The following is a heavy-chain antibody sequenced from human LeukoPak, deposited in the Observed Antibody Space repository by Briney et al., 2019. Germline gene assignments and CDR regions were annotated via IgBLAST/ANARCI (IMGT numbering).Heavy chain of an antibody. Sequence: AESLKISCKAYGYSFTTYWIGWVRHMPGKGLEWMGIISPGGSETRYSPTFQAQVTIRADNSIGTAYIQWSSLKARDTAMDYCARHLNSGSNLGDNFYFGLWGRGTLVTVAS. CDR1: GYSFTTYW. D-gene: IGHD1-26*01. CDR3: ARHLNSGSNLGDNFYFGL. CDR2: ISPGGSET. J-gene: IGHJ2*01. V-gene: IGHV5-51*01.